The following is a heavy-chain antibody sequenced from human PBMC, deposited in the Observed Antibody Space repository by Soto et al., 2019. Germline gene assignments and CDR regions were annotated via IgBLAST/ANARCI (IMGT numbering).Heavy chain of an antibody. CDR2: IYHSGGT. CDR1: GGSIRSSDYY. CDR3: AGGFNSGYYYPFDY. Sequence: PSETLSLTCTVSGGSIRSSDYYWSWIRQAPGKGLEWIGYIYHSGGTYYNPPLRGRVTISVDTSTNQLSLKLSSVTAADTAVYYCAGGFNSGYYYPFDYGGQGTLVTVSS. J-gene: IGHJ4*02. D-gene: IGHD3-22*01. V-gene: IGHV4-30-4*01.